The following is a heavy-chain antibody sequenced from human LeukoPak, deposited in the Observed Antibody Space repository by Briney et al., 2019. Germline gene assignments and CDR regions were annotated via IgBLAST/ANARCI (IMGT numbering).Heavy chain of an antibody. D-gene: IGHD5-12*01. CDR1: GGSISSSSYY. CDR3: AREMAGGYDLRAFDI. CDR2: IYYSGST. Sequence: SETLSLTCTVSGGSISSSSYYWGWIRQPPGKGLEWIGSIYYSGSTYYNPSLKSRVTISVDTSKNQFSPKLSSVTAADTAVYYCAREMAGGYDLRAFDIWGQGTMVTVSS. V-gene: IGHV4-39*07. J-gene: IGHJ3*02.